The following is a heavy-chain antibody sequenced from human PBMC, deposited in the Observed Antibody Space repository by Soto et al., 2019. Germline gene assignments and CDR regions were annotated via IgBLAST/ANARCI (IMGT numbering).Heavy chain of an antibody. V-gene: IGHV1-69*13. D-gene: IGHD3-22*01. CDR2: IIPIFGTA. CDR1: GGTFSSYA. Sequence: GASVKVSCKASGGTFSSYAISWVRQAPGQGLEWMGGIIPIFGTANYAQKFQGRVTITADESTSTAYMELSSLRSDDTAVYYCASRIVGFYYFDYWGQGTLVTVSS. CDR3: ASRIVGFYYFDY. J-gene: IGHJ4*02.